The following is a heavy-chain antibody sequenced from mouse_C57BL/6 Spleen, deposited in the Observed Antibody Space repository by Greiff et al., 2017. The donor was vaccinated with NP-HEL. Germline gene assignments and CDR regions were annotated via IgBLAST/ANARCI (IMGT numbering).Heavy chain of an antibody. V-gene: IGHV1-22*01. CDR2: INPNNGGT. D-gene: IGHD1-1*01. Sequence: EVQLQQSGPELVKPGASVRMSCKASGYTFTDYNMHWVKQSHGKSLEWIGYINPNNGGTSYNQKFKGKATLTVNKSSSTAYMELRSLTSEDSAVYYCARRGYGSSPLDWYFDVWGTGTTVTVSS. CDR1: GYTFTDYN. CDR3: ARRGYGSSPLDWYFDV. J-gene: IGHJ1*03.